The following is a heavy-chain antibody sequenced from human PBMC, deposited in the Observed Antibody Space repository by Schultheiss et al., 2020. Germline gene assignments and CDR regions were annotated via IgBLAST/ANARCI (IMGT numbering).Heavy chain of an antibody. D-gene: IGHD1-26*01. CDR2: IYYSGST. CDR1: GGSISSYY. V-gene: IGHV4-59*01. J-gene: IGHJ6*03. Sequence: SETLSLTCTVSGGSISSYYWSWIRQPPGKGLEWIGYIYYSGSTNYNPSLKSRVTISVDTSKNQFSLKLSSVTAADTAVYYCARDSGGVIVGATYLGYYYMDVWGKGTTVTVSS. CDR3: ARDSGGVIVGATYLGYYYMDV.